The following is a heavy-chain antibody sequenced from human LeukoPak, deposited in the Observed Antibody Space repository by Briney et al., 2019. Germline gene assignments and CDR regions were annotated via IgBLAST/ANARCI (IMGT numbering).Heavy chain of an antibody. V-gene: IGHV1-69*13. CDR1: GGTFSSYA. D-gene: IGHD1-26*01. CDR2: IIPIFGTA. CDR3: ASPPRLGWELLSDAFDI. Sequence: SVNDSCKASGGTFSSYAISWVRKAPGQGLECMGGIIPIFGTANYAQKFQGRVTITADESTSTAYMELSSLRSEDTAVYYCASPPRLGWELLSDAFDIWGQGTMVTVSS. J-gene: IGHJ3*02.